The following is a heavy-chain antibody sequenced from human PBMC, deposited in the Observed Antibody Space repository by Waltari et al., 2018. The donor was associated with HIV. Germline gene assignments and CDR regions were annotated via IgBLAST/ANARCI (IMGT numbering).Heavy chain of an antibody. CDR1: GGSFSGYY. V-gene: IGHV4-34*02. CDR3: VRRITIFGTVISPYYFDY. D-gene: IGHD3-3*01. CDR2: INDSGST. Sequence: QVKLQQWGAGVLKPSETLSLSCAVYGGSFSGYYWHWIRQSPGKGLEWIGEINDSGSTNYNPSLKSRVAMSVDTSKNQFSLRLTSVTAADSAVYYCVRRITIFGTVISPYYFDYWGQGNQVSVSS. J-gene: IGHJ4*02.